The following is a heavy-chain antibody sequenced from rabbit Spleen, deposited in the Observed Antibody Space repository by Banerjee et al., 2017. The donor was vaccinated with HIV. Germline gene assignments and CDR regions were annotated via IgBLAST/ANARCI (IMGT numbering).Heavy chain of an antibody. J-gene: IGHJ4*01. CDR3: ARDPNYASGHYIYNF. D-gene: IGHD1-1*01. V-gene: IGHV1S40*01. CDR2: IYTGSSAIT. CDR1: GFPFSSGYD. Sequence: QSLEESGGGLVKPAASLTLTCTASGFPFSSGYDMCWVRQAPGKGLEWIGTIYTGSSAITWYASWAKGRFTISKTSSTTVTLQLNSLTAADTATYFCARDPNYASGHYIYNFWGPGTLVTVS.